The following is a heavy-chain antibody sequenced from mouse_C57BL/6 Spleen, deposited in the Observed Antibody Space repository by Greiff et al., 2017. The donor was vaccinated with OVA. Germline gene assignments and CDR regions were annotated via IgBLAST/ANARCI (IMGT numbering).Heavy chain of an antibody. J-gene: IGHJ2*01. Sequence: EVKLEESGGGLVKPGGSLKLSCAASGFTFSDYGMHWVRQAPEKGLEWVAYISSGSSTIYYADTVKGRFTISRDNAKNTLFLQMTSLRSEDTAMYYCARRDYYGSSHFDYWGQGTTLTVSS. CDR3: ARRDYYGSSHFDY. D-gene: IGHD1-1*01. V-gene: IGHV5-17*01. CDR1: GFTFSDYG. CDR2: ISSGSSTI.